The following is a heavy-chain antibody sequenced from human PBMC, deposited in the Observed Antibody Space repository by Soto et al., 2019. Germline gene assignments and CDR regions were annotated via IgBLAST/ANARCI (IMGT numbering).Heavy chain of an antibody. CDR2: IYYSGST. CDR1: GGSISSGGYY. J-gene: IGHJ4*02. CDR3: ARAVYCSSTSCYGPFDY. Sequence: PSETLSLTCTVSGGSISSGGYYWSWIRQHPGKGLEWIGYIYYSGSTYYNPSLKSRVTISIDTSKNQFSLRLTSVTAADTAVYYCARAVYCSSTSCYGPFDYWGQGTLVTVSS. V-gene: IGHV4-31*03. D-gene: IGHD2-2*01.